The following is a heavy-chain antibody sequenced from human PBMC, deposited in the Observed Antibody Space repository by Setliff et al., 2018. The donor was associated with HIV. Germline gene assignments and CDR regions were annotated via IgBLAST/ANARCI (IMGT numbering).Heavy chain of an antibody. Sequence: GGSLRLSCAASGFTFSSYSMNWVRQAPGKGLEWVSSISSSSSYIYYADSVKGRFTISRDNAKNSLYLQMNSLRAEDTAVYYCARGGLDLGYDSSGYYYFDYWGQGTLVTVSS. V-gene: IGHV3-21*01. CDR3: ARGGLDLGYDSSGYYYFDY. J-gene: IGHJ4*02. CDR1: GFTFSSYS. CDR2: ISSSSSYI. D-gene: IGHD3-22*01.